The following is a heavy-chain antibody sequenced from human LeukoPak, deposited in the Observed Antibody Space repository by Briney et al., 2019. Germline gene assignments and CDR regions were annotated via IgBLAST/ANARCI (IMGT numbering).Heavy chain of an antibody. V-gene: IGHV3-23*01. Sequence: GGSLTLSCAASGFTFNNYAVSWVRQTPGKGLEWVSGISDNDGSTYYTDSVKGRFTISRDNAKDTVYLQMNNLRAADTAFYFCVRHDSYIPFWGQGSLVTVSS. J-gene: IGHJ1*01. CDR2: ISDNDGST. D-gene: IGHD1-1*01. CDR1: GFTFNNYA. CDR3: VRHDSYIPF.